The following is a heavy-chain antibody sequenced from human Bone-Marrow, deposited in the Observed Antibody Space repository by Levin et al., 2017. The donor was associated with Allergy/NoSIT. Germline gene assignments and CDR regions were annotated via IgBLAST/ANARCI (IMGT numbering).Heavy chain of an antibody. CDR3: AGSLDIVTTMAFDF. D-gene: IGHD5-12*01. Sequence: ASETLSLTCSVSGDAIRTGTYYWSWIRQHPGKGLEWIAYIYNSGNTYYNPSLKSRTTISIDKSKNQFSLSLTSVTAADTAVYYCAGSLDIVTTMAFDFWGQGTLATVSS. CDR2: IYNSGNT. CDR1: GDAIRTGTYY. J-gene: IGHJ4*02. V-gene: IGHV4-31*03.